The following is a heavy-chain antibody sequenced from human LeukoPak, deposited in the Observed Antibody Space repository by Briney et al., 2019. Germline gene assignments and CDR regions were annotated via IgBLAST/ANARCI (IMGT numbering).Heavy chain of an antibody. D-gene: IGHD1-26*01. CDR3: GKNRYSGSLSPFDI. CDR2: ISGGGGNT. Sequence: PGGSLRLSCAASGFTVSINWMGWVRQAPGKGLEWVSAISGGGGNTYYADSVKGRFTISRDNSKNTLYLQMNSLRAEDTAVYYCGKNRYSGSLSPFDIWGQGTMVTVSS. J-gene: IGHJ3*02. CDR1: GFTVSINW. V-gene: IGHV3-23*01.